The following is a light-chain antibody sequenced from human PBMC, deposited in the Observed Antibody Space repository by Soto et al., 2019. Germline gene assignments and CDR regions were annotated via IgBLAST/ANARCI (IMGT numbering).Light chain of an antibody. V-gene: IGLV2-23*01. CDR2: EAS. CDR1: SNDVGTYNL. J-gene: IGLJ2*01. CDR3: CSYGRSVV. Sequence: QSALTQPASVSGSPGQSITISCTGISNDVGTYNLVSWYQHHPGKAPKLIIYEASKRPSGVPNRFAGSKSGNTASLTISGLHAEDEAEYYCCSYGRSVVFGGGTKLTVL.